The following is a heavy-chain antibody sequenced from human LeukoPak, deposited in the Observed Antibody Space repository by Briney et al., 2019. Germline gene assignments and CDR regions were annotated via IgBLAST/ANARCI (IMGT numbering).Heavy chain of an antibody. CDR3: ARDLSGGPMDAFDI. CDR1: GYTFTSYD. J-gene: IGHJ3*02. CDR2: MNPNSGNT. D-gene: IGHD3-16*01. Sequence: ASVKVSCKASGYTFTSYDINWVRQATGQGLEWMGWMNPNSGNTGYAQKFQGRVTTTRDTSTSTVYMELSSLRSEDTAVYYCARDLSGGPMDAFDIWGQGTMVTVSS. V-gene: IGHV1-8*01.